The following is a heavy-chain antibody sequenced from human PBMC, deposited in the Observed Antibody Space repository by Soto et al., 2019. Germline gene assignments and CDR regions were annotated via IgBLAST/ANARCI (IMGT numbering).Heavy chain of an antibody. CDR1: GGSISSSDW. V-gene: IGHV4-4*02. D-gene: IGHD6-19*01. CDR2: IYHSGSA. Sequence: QVQLRESGPGLVKPSGTLSLTCAVSGGSISSSDWWSWVRQPPGQGLEWIGEIYHSGSANYNSSLKSRVTISVAKSRNEFSLQLSSLTAADTAVYYCAKKQWLVGIFDSWGQGTLVTVSS. CDR3: AKKQWLVGIFDS. J-gene: IGHJ4*02.